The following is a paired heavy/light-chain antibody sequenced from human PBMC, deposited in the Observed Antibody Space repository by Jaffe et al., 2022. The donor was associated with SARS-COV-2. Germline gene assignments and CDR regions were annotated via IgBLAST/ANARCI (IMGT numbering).Light chain of an antibody. CDR2: DDS. J-gene: IGLJ2*01. V-gene: IGLV3-21*02. Sequence: SYVLTQPPSVSVAPGQTARITCGGNNIGSKSVHWYQQKPGQAPVLVVYDDSDRPSGIPERFSGSNSGNTATLTISRVEAGDEADYYCQVWDSSSDHLVFGGGTKLTVL. CDR3: QVWDSSSDHLV. CDR1: NIGSKS.
Heavy chain of an antibody. D-gene: IGHD1-26*01. V-gene: IGHV3-30-3*01. CDR1: GFTFSSYA. J-gene: IGHJ4*02. Sequence: QVQLVESGGGVVQPGRSLRLSCAASGFTFSSYAMHWVRQAPGKGLEWVAVISYDGSNKYYADSVKGRFTISRDNSKNTLYLQMNSLRAEDTAVYYCARDGEGGIIETSVYFDYWGQGTLVTVSS. CDR2: ISYDGSNK. CDR3: ARDGEGGIIETSVYFDY.